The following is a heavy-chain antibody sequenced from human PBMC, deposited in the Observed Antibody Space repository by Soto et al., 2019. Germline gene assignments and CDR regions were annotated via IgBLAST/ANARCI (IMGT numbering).Heavy chain of an antibody. J-gene: IGHJ4*02. CDR1: GYTFTSYD. D-gene: IGHD1-26*01. V-gene: IGHV1-8*01. Sequence: ASVKVSCKASGYTFTSYDINWVRQATGQGLEWMGWMNPNSGNTGYAQKLQGRVTMTRNTSISTAYMELSRLRSEDTAVYYCARLSKVGATDFDYWGQGTLVTDS. CDR2: MNPNSGNT. CDR3: ARLSKVGATDFDY.